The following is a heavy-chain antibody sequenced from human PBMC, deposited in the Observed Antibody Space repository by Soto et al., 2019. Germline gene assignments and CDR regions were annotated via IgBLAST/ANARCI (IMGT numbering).Heavy chain of an antibody. V-gene: IGHV3-33*01. D-gene: IGHD3-10*01. J-gene: IGHJ5*02. CDR3: ARAQKGYYGSGSQFDP. CDR1: GFTFSSYG. Sequence: QVQLVESGGGVVQPGRSLRLSCAASGFTFSSYGMHWVRQAPGKGLEWVAVIWYDGSNKYYADSVKGRFTISRDNSKNTLYLQMNRLRAEDTAVYYCARAQKGYYGSGSQFDPWGQGTLVTVSS. CDR2: IWYDGSNK.